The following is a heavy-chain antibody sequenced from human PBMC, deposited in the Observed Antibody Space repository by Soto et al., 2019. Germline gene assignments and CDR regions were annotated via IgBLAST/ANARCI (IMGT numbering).Heavy chain of an antibody. CDR2: IYYSGST. V-gene: IGHV4-59*08. CDR3: ARHAPGGPFDF. J-gene: IGHJ4*02. CDR1: SGCVYSYY. Sequence: TLEPMSLTSTVSSGCVYSYYWSWIRQPPGKGLEWIGYIYYSGSTNYNPSLKSRVTISVDTSKNQFSLKLSSVTAADTAVYYCARHAPGGPFDFRAQPPLVTGSS.